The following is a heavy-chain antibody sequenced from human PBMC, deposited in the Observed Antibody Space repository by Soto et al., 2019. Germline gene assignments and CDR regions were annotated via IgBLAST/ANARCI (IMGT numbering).Heavy chain of an antibody. CDR1: GDTFTSFT. CDR3: ATLTTLQIVEYGTRRYSGMDV. D-gene: IGHD4-17*01. CDR2: IMPLFNTP. Sequence: QVQLVQSGPEVQKPGSSVRVSCKASGDTFTSFTLSWVRQAPGQGPEWMGGIMPLFNTPDYAQNFQGRVTIPADKSTNTSYMELTSLTSEDTAIYYCATLTTLQIVEYGTRRYSGMDVWGLGTTVTV. J-gene: IGHJ6*01. V-gene: IGHV1-69*06.